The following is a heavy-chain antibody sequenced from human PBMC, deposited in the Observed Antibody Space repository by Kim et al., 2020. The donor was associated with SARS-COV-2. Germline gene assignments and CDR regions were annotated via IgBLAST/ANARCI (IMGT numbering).Heavy chain of an antibody. V-gene: IGHV3-53*04. CDR2: IYSGGST. Sequence: GGSLRLSCAASGFTVSSNYMSWVRQAPGKGLEWVSIIYSGGSTYYADSVKGRFTISRHNSKNTLYLQMNSLRVEDTAVYYCATPGIAAAPTNDAFDIWGQGTMVTVSS. J-gene: IGHJ3*02. CDR1: GFTVSSNY. CDR3: ATPGIAAAPTNDAFDI. D-gene: IGHD6-13*01.